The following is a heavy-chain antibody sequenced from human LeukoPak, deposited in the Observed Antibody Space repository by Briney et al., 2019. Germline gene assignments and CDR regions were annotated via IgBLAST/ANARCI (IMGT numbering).Heavy chain of an antibody. CDR3: ARPTPYYDYVWGSYRQYYFDY. J-gene: IGHJ4*02. CDR1: GYGFSSYW. Sequence: GESLKISCKGSGYGFSSYWIGWVRQMPGKGLEWMGIIYPGDSDTRYSPSFQGQVTISADKSISTAYPQWSSLKASDTAMYYCARPTPYYDYVWGSYRQYYFDYWGQGTLVTVSS. V-gene: IGHV5-51*01. CDR2: IYPGDSDT. D-gene: IGHD3-16*02.